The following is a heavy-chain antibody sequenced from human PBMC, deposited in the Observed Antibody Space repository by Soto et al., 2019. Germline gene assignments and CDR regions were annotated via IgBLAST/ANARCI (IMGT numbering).Heavy chain of an antibody. J-gene: IGHJ3*02. Sequence: PGGSLRLSCAASGFTFSSYAMSWVRQAPGKGLEWVSAISGSGGSTYYADSVKGRFTISRDNAKNSRYLQMNSLRAEDTAVYYCAREYSSSNGSAFDIWGQGTMVTVSS. CDR2: ISGSGGST. D-gene: IGHD6-6*01. CDR1: GFTFSSYA. V-gene: IGHV3-23*01. CDR3: AREYSSSNGSAFDI.